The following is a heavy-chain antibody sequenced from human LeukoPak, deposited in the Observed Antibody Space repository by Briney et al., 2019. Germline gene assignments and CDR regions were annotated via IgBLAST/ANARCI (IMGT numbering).Heavy chain of an antibody. CDR2: IKQDGSEK. D-gene: IGHD2-2*01. CDR1: GFTLSSYW. CDR3: ARDQRYCSSSSCPWEPFDY. J-gene: IGHJ4*02. V-gene: IGHV3-7*05. Sequence: PGGSLRHSCAASGFTLSSYWMSWVRQAPGKGLEWVANIKQDGSEKYYVDSVKGRFTISRDNAKNSLYLQMNSLRAEDTAVYYCARDQRYCSSSSCPWEPFDYWGQGTLVTVSS.